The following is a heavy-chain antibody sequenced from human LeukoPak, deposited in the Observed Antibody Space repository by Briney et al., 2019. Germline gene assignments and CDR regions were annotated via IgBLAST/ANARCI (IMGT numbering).Heavy chain of an antibody. V-gene: IGHV4-38-2*02. D-gene: IGHD6-19*01. CDR1: GYSISSGYY. J-gene: IGHJ4*02. Sequence: SETLSLTCTVSGYSISSGYYWGWIRQPPGKGLEWIGTIYHSGTYYIPSLESRVTISVDTSKNQFSLKLSSVTAADTAVYHCARDPGYSSGWNYFDYWGQGTLVTVSS. CDR3: ARDPGYSSGWNYFDY. CDR2: IYHSGT.